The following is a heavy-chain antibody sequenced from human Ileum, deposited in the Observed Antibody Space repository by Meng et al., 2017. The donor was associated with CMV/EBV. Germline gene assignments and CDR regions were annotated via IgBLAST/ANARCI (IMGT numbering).Heavy chain of an antibody. D-gene: IGHD4-23*01. CDR2: IYHSGST. CDR3: ARGPPSVTPNRHFDY. V-gene: IGHV4-30-2*01. J-gene: IGHJ4*02. CDR1: GGSIGRGTYS. Sequence: GGSIGRGTYSWSWIRQPPGKGLEWIGYIYHSGSTYYNPSLKSRLTISLDKTKNQFSLNLTSVTAADTSVYYCARGPPSVTPNRHFDYWGQGTLVTVSS.